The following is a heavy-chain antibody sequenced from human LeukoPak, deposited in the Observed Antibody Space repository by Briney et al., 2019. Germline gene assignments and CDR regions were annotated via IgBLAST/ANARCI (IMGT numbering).Heavy chain of an antibody. V-gene: IGHV4-4*02. D-gene: IGHD1-26*01. CDR1: GGSISSSNW. Sequence: SETLSLTCAVSGGSISSSNWWSWVRQPPGKGLEWIGEIYHSGSTNYNPSLKSRVTISVDKSKNQFSLKLSSVTAADTAVYYCARVVGATTYYYYGMDVWGQGTTVTVSS. CDR2: IYHSGST. CDR3: ARVVGATTYYYYGMDV. J-gene: IGHJ6*02.